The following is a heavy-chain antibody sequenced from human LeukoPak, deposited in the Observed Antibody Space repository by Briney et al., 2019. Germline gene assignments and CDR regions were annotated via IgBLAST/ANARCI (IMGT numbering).Heavy chain of an antibody. D-gene: IGHD2-2*02. CDR3: ARSTRIPYFDY. CDR2: INHSGST. Sequence: SETLSLTCAVYGGSFSGYYWSWIRQPPGKGLEWIGEINHSGSTNYNPSLKSRVTISVDTSKNQFSLKLSSVTAADTAVYYCARSTRIPYFDYWGQGTLVTVSS. V-gene: IGHV4-34*01. J-gene: IGHJ4*02. CDR1: GGSFSGYY.